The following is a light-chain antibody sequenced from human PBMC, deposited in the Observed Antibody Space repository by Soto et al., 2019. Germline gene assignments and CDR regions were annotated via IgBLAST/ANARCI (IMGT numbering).Light chain of an antibody. CDR2: EDT. CDR3: KAWDIGTVV. Sequence: SSELTQPPSVSVSPGQTANITCSGNTLGSKFVFWYQQKAGQSPMVVIYEDTKRPSGIPERFSGSNSANTATLTISGTQAMGEADFYGKAWDIGTVVFCVGTKLTVL. J-gene: IGLJ2*01. V-gene: IGLV3-1*01. CDR1: TLGSKF.